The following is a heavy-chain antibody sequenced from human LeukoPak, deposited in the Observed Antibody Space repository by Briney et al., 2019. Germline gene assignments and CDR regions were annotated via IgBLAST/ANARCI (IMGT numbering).Heavy chain of an antibody. J-gene: IGHJ4*02. CDR2: INPNSGGT. V-gene: IGHV1-2*02. CDR3: ARGNVVVPAASPIDY. CDR1: GYTFTGYY. Sequence: GASVKVSCKASGYTFTGYYMHWVRQAPGQGLEWMGWINPNSGGTNYAQKFQGRVTMTRDTSISTAYMELRSLRSDDTAVYYCARGNVVVPAASPIDYWGQGTLVTVSS. D-gene: IGHD2-2*01.